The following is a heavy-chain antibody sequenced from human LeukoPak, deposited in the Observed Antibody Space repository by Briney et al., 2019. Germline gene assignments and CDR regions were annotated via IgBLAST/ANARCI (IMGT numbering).Heavy chain of an antibody. Sequence: SETLSLTCSVSCLSNWSYYERCLGQPPGEGVEGRGYIYYSGSTNYNPSLKSRVTISVDTSKNQFSLKLSSVTAADTAVYYCARDWGAIFGVVDHAFDIWGQGTMVTVSS. D-gene: IGHD3-3*01. J-gene: IGHJ3*02. CDR1: CLSNWSYY. V-gene: IGHV4-59*13. CDR2: IYYSGST. CDR3: ARDWGAIFGVVDHAFDI.